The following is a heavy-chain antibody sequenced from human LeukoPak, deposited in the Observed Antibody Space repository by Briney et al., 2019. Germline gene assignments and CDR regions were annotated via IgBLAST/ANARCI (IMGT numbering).Heavy chain of an antibody. CDR3: ARPAPFYYYMDV. CDR2: INHSGST. J-gene: IGHJ6*03. V-gene: IGHV4-34*01. CDR1: GGSFSGYY. Sequence: KSSETLSLTCAVYGGSFSGYYWSWIRQPPGKGLEWIGEINHSGSTNYNPSLKSRVTISVDTSKNQFSLKLSSVTAADTAVYYCARPAPFYYYMDVWGKGTTVTVSS.